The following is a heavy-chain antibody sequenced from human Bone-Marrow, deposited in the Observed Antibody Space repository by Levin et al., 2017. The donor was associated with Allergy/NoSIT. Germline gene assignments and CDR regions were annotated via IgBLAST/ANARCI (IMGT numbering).Heavy chain of an antibody. CDR3: AKGPDSVKYLGDALDI. D-gene: IGHD5/OR15-5a*01. J-gene: IGHJ3*02. Sequence: GGSLRLSCAASGFTFSNYGMDWVRQAPGKGLEWVAVISFDGKHKNYADSVKGRFTISRDNSKNTLNLQMNSLRPEDTAVYYCAKGPDSVKYLGDALDIWGQGTMVTVSP. CDR2: ISFDGKHK. CDR1: GFTFSNYG. V-gene: IGHV3-30*18.